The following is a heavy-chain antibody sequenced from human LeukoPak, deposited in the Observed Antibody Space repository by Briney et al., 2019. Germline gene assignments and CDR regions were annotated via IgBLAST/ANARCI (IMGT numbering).Heavy chain of an antibody. J-gene: IGHJ4*02. Sequence: GGSLRLSCAASGFTFSSYSMNWVRQAPGKGLEWVSSISSSSSYIYYADSVKGRFTISRDNAKNSLYLQMNSLRAEDTAVYHCARDRTVVTPFDYWGQGTLVTVSS. V-gene: IGHV3-21*01. CDR3: ARDRTVVTPFDY. CDR2: ISSSSSYI. D-gene: IGHD4-23*01. CDR1: GFTFSSYS.